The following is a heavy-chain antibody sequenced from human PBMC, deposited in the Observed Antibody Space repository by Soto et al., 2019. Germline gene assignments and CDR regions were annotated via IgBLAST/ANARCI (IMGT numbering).Heavy chain of an antibody. J-gene: IGHJ3*02. CDR1: GGTFSSYA. V-gene: IGHV1-69*12. CDR3: ARATPYCISISCFDAFDI. CDR2: IIPIFGTA. Sequence: QVQLVQSGAEVKKPGSSVKVSCKASGGTFSSYAISWVRQAPGQGLEWMGGIIPIFGTANYAQKFQGRVTITADESTSRAYMELRSLRSEDTAVYYCARATPYCISISCFDAFDIWGQGTMVTVSS. D-gene: IGHD2-2*01.